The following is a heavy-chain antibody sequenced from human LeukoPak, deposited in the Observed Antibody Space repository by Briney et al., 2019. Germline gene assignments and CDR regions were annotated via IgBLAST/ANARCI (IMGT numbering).Heavy chain of an antibody. Sequence: SETLPLTCTVSGGSVSSSSDYWGWIRQPPGKGLEWIGSIYYSGSTYYNPSLKSRVTVSVDMSKNQFSLKLSSVTAADTAVYYCARAIRDDYKIYHFDYWGQGTLVTVSS. D-gene: IGHD5-24*01. V-gene: IGHV4-39*01. CDR1: GGSVSSSSDY. J-gene: IGHJ4*02. CDR3: ARAIRDDYKIYHFDY. CDR2: IYYSGST.